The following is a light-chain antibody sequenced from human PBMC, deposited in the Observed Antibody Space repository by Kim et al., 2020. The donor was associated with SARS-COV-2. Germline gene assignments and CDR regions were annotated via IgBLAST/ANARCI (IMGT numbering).Light chain of an antibody. CDR3: QQYGDSPKT. CDR2: DAS. Sequence: SPGERATLSCRASQSVTSTYLAWYQQRPGQAPRLLISDASSRATGIPDRFSGNGSGTDFTLTINKLEPEDLGVYYCQQYGDSPKTFGQGTKVEIK. V-gene: IGKV3-20*01. CDR1: QSVTSTY. J-gene: IGKJ1*01.